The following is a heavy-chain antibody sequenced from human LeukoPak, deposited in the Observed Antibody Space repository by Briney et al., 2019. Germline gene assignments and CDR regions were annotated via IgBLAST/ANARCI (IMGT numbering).Heavy chain of an antibody. J-gene: IGHJ3*02. D-gene: IGHD3-22*01. CDR3: ARDLITMLGVDI. CDR1: GFTFDDYA. V-gene: IGHV3-9*01. CDR2: ISWNSGSI. Sequence: PGRSLRLSCAASGFTFDDYAMHWVRQAPGKGLEWVSGISWNSGSIGYADSVKGRFTISRDNAKNSLYLQMNSLRAEDTALYYCARDLITMLGVDIWGQGTMVTVSS.